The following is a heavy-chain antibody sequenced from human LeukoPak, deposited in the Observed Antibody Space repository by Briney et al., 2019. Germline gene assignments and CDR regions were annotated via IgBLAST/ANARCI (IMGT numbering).Heavy chain of an antibody. Sequence: SETLSLTCAVYGGSFSGYYWSWIRQPPGKGLEWIGEINHSGSTNYNPSLKSRVTISVDTSKNQFSLKLSSVTAADTAVYYCARETGRLDYYYYMDVWGKGTTVTVSS. J-gene: IGHJ6*03. D-gene: IGHD3-9*01. CDR2: INHSGST. V-gene: IGHV4-34*01. CDR3: ARETGRLDYYYYMDV. CDR1: GGSFSGYY.